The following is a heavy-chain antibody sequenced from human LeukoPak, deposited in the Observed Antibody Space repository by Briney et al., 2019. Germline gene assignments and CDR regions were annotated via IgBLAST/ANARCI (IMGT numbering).Heavy chain of an antibody. Sequence: GASVKVSCKASGYTFTSYYMHWVRQAPGQGLEWMGIINPSGGSTSYAQKFQGRVTMTRDTSTSTAYMELNRLRSDDTAVYYCARDWTSTAALDYWGQGTLATVSS. CDR1: GYTFTSYY. CDR2: INPSGGST. J-gene: IGHJ4*02. D-gene: IGHD6-13*01. CDR3: ARDWTSTAALDY. V-gene: IGHV1-46*01.